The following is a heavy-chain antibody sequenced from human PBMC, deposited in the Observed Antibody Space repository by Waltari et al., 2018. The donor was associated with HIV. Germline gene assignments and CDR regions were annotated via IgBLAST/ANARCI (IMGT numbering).Heavy chain of an antibody. CDR2: RYYYGTT. Sequence: QLQLQESGPGLVKPSETLSLTCTVSGASASSGDSYWPWLRHPPGKGLEWIGLRYYYGTTNSNPSLESRLTISVDTSTNSFSLRLTSVTTSDTAVYYCARAKVDAVDHPRPLDYWGQGTLVSVSS. D-gene: IGHD2-15*01. CDR3: ARAKVDAVDHPRPLDY. CDR1: GASASSGDSY. J-gene: IGHJ4*02. V-gene: IGHV4-61*03.